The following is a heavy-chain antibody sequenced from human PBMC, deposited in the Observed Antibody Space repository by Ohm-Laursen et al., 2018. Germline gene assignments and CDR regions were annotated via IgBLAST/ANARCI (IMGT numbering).Heavy chain of an antibody. V-gene: IGHV4-34*01. CDR3: AREYSDDGGYRYDAFDV. CDR1: SGSFGPYY. J-gene: IGHJ3*01. Sequence: TLSLTCALYSGSFGPYYWSWIRQPPGKGLKWIGEINHRGNTNYSPSLKSRVTMSVDTSRNHFSLELTSVTAADTAVYYCAREYSDDGGYRYDAFDVWGHGTVVTVSS. D-gene: IGHD2-15*01. CDR2: INHRGNT.